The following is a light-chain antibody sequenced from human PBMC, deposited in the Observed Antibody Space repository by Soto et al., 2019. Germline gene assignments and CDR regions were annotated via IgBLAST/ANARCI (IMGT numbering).Light chain of an antibody. Sequence: QSVLTQPPSVSAAPGQKVTISCSGSSSNIWGSSLSWYPQLPGTAPKLLIDDDNKRPSGIPDRFSGSKSGTSATLGITGSQTGDEADQYRGSWDSILSASVFGTGTKATVL. J-gene: IGLJ1*01. CDR2: DDN. CDR1: SSNIWGSS. V-gene: IGLV1-51*01. CDR3: GSWDSILSASV.